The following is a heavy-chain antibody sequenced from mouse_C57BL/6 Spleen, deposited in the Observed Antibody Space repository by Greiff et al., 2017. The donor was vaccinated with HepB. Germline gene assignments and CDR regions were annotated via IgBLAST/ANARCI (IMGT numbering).Heavy chain of an antibody. CDR1: GFTFSDYG. CDR2: ISNLAYSI. Sequence: DVMLVESGGGLVQPGGSLKLSCAASGFTFSDYGMAWVRQAPRKGPEWVAFISNLAYSIYYADTVTGRFTISRENAKNTLYLERSSLRSEDTAMYYCARRDSNAWYFDVWGTGTTVTVSS. V-gene: IGHV5-15*04. D-gene: IGHD2-5*01. CDR3: ARRDSNAWYFDV. J-gene: IGHJ1*03.